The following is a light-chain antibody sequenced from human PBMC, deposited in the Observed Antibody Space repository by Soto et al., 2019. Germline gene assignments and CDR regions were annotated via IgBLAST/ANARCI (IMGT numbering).Light chain of an antibody. J-gene: IGKJ1*01. CDR3: QQSYSTPVT. Sequence: DIVMTQSPDSLAASLGERATINCKSSQSVFHTSKSKNYLAWYQQKPGQPPKLLIYWASTREFGVPDRFSGSGSGTDSTLTITSLQAEDVAVYYCQQSYSTPVTFGQGTKVEIE. CDR1: QSVFHTSKSKNY. CDR2: WAS. V-gene: IGKV4-1*01.